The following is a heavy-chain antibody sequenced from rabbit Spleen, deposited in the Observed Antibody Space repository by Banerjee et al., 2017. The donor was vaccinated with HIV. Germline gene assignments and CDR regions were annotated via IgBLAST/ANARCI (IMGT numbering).Heavy chain of an antibody. CDR2: IYGGDGSST. CDR3: ARDSAGREDFNL. Sequence: QEQLVESGGGLVQPEGSLTLTCTASGFSFSSSYYMCWVRQAPGKGLEWIACIYGGDGSSTAYANWAKGRFTISKTSSTTVTLQMTSLTAADTATYFCARDSAGREDFNLWGPGTLVTVS. D-gene: IGHD4-2*01. V-gene: IGHV1S45*01. J-gene: IGHJ4*01. CDR1: GFSFSSSYY.